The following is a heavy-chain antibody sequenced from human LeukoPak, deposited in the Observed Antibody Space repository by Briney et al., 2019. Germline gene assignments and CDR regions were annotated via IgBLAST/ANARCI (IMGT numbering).Heavy chain of an antibody. V-gene: IGHV4-61*02. CDR1: GDSISSGDYY. CDR2: ISSSGST. CDR3: ARGPYSYDSSGAFDI. Sequence: PSQTLSLPRTVSGDSISSGDYYWSWIRQPAGKGLEWIGRISSSGSTNYNPSLKSRVTISVDTSKNQFSLKLSSVTAADTAVYFCARGPYSYDSSGAFDIWGQGIMVTVSS. J-gene: IGHJ3*02. D-gene: IGHD3-22*01.